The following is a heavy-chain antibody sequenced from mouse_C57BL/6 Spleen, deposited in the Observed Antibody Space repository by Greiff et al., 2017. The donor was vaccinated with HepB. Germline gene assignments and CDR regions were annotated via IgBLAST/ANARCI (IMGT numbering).Heavy chain of an antibody. J-gene: IGHJ3*01. V-gene: IGHV1-76*01. Sequence: QVHVKQSGAELVRPGASVKLSCKASGYTFTDYYINWVKQRPGQGLEWIARIYPGSGNTYYNEKFKGKATLTAEKSSSTAYMQLSSLTSEDSAVYFCARSEWDTTGRFAYWGQGTLVTVSA. D-gene: IGHD1-1*01. CDR3: ARSEWDTTGRFAY. CDR1: GYTFTDYY. CDR2: IYPGSGNT.